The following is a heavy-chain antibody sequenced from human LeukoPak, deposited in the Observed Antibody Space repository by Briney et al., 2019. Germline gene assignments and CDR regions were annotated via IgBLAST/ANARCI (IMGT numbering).Heavy chain of an antibody. J-gene: IGHJ4*02. D-gene: IGHD6-19*01. Sequence: GGSLRLSCAASGFTFSTYNMNWVRQAPGKGLEWVSSINTISTRRDYADSVKGRFTISRDNAKNSLYLQMNSLRAEDTALYYCARGFQPGIAVAGTLDYWGQGTLVTVSS. CDR2: INTISTRR. CDR1: GFTFSTYN. V-gene: IGHV3-21*04. CDR3: ARGFQPGIAVAGTLDY.